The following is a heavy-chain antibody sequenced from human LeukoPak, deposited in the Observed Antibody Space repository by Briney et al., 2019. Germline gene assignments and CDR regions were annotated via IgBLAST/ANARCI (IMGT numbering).Heavy chain of an antibody. Sequence: ATVKVSCKASGYTFTGYYLHWVRQAPGQGLEWMGWINPNSGGTNYAQTFQGRVTMTRDTSISTAYMELSRLRSDNTAGYYCARGGSSGWYVQSYFDTWGQGTLVTVSS. CDR3: ARGGSSGWYVQSYFDT. D-gene: IGHD6-19*01. CDR2: INPNSGGT. J-gene: IGHJ5*02. V-gene: IGHV1-2*02. CDR1: GYTFTGYY.